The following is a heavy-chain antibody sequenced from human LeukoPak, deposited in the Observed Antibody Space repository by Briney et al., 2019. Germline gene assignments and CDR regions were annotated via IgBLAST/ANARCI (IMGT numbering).Heavy chain of an antibody. V-gene: IGHV4-39*07. Sequence: SETLSLTCTVSGGSITTSSYYWGWIRQPPGKGLEWIGIIYYSGSTNYNPSLKSRVTMSVDTSKNQFSLKLSSVTAADTAVYYCARDLPIAAAGPNFDYWGQGTLVTVSS. CDR3: ARDLPIAAAGPNFDY. J-gene: IGHJ4*02. CDR1: GGSITTSSYY. D-gene: IGHD6-13*01. CDR2: IYYSGST.